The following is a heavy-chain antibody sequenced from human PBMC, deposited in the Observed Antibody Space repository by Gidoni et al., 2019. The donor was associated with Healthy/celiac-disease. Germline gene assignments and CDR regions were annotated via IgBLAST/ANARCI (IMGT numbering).Heavy chain of an antibody. Sequence: EVQLVESGGGLDKPGGSLRLPCGAPGFSFRSYSLNVVRPAPVKGLEWISSISSSSTYIYYAASVKGRFTISRDNAKTSLYLPMNSLGAGDPAVYYCARITLGGTAEDYWGQGTLVTVSS. J-gene: IGHJ4*02. CDR1: GFSFRSYS. CDR3: ARITLGGTAEDY. D-gene: IGHD3-16*01. V-gene: IGHV3-21*01. CDR2: ISSSSTYI.